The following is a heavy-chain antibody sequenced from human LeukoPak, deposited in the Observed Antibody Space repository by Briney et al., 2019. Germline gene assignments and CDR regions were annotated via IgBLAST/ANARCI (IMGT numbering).Heavy chain of an antibody. CDR3: ARIYYSSSWYFAVVPGDYYYGMDV. J-gene: IGHJ6*02. CDR1: GFTFSNHA. V-gene: IGHV3-23*01. Sequence: GGSLRLSCAASGFTFSNHAMTWVRQAPGKGLEWVSSITGSGSNPYYADSVQGRFSISRDNSKNTLYLHVNSLRSDDTAVYYCARIYYSSSWYFAVVPGDYYYGMDVWGQGTTVTVSS. D-gene: IGHD6-13*01. CDR2: ITGSGSNP.